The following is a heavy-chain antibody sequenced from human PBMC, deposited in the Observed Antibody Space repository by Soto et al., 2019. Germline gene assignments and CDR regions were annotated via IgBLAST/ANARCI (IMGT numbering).Heavy chain of an antibody. V-gene: IGHV3-33*01. Sequence: GGSLRLSCAASGFTFSSYGMHWVRQAPGKGLEWVAVIWYDGSNEYYADSVKGRFTISRDNSKNTLYPQMNSLRAEDTAVYYCARAPRYDSSGYNRYWGQGTLVTVSS. J-gene: IGHJ4*02. D-gene: IGHD3-22*01. CDR1: GFTFSSYG. CDR2: IWYDGSNE. CDR3: ARAPRYDSSGYNRY.